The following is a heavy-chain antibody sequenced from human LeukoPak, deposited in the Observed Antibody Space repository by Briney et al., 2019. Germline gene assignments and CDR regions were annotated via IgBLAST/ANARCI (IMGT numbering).Heavy chain of an antibody. CDR1: GFTFSSYA. J-gene: IGHJ5*02. CDR2: ISGSGGST. CDR3: AKALGYCSSTSCTNWFDP. D-gene: IGHD2-2*01. Sequence: GGSLRLSCAASGFTFSSYAMSWVRQAPGKGLEWVSAISGSGGSTYYADSVKGRFTISRDNSKNTLYLQMNSLRAEGTAVYYCAKALGYCSSTSCTNWFDPWGQGTLVTVSS. V-gene: IGHV3-23*01.